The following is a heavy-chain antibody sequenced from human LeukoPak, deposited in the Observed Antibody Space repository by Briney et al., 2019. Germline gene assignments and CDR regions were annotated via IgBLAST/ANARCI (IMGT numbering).Heavy chain of an antibody. CDR2: MNPNSGNT. J-gene: IGHJ4*02. Sequence: GASVTVSCRASGYTFTSYDINWVRQATGQGLEWMGWMNPNSGNTGYAQKFQGRVTMTRNTSISTAYMELSSLRSEDTAVYYCARGSYYDILTGYYWGSYYFDYWGQGTLVTVSS. V-gene: IGHV1-8*01. D-gene: IGHD3-9*01. CDR3: ARGSYYDILTGYYWGSYYFDY. CDR1: GYTFTSYD.